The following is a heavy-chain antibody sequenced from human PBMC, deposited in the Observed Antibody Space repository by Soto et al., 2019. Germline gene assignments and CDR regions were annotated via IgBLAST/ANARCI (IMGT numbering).Heavy chain of an antibody. V-gene: IGHV3-23*01. CDR2: ISGSGGST. Sequence: GGSLRLSCAASGFTFSSYAMSWVRQAPGKGLEWVSAISGSGGSTYYADSVKGRFTISRDNSKNTLYLQMNSLRAEDTAVYYCAKVPLDYYYYYMDVWGKGTTVTVSS. CDR3: AKVPLDYYYYYMDV. J-gene: IGHJ6*03. CDR1: GFTFSSYA.